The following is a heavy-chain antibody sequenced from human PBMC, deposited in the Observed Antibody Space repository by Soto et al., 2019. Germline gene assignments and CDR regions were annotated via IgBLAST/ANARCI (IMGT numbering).Heavy chain of an antibody. CDR1: GYRFTSYW. D-gene: IGHD1-1*01. CDR3: ASLGVTTQHWFDP. CDR2: IYPGDSDT. Sequence: LGESLKISCKGSGYRFTSYWIGWVRQMPGKGLEWMGIIYPGDSDTRYSPSFQGQVTISADKSISTAYLQWSSLKASYTAMYYCASLGVTTQHWFDPWGQGTLVTVSS. V-gene: IGHV5-51*01. J-gene: IGHJ5*02.